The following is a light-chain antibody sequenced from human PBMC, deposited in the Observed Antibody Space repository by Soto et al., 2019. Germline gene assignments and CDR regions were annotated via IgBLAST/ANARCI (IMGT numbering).Light chain of an antibody. CDR3: QQRSNWIT. V-gene: IGKV3-11*01. CDR1: QSVSTY. J-gene: IGKJ5*01. CDR2: DAS. Sequence: EIVLTQSPATLSLSPGERATLSCRASQSVSTYLGWYQQKPGQAPRLLIYDASNRATGIPARFSGSGSGTDFTLTISSLEPEDFAVYYCQQRSNWITFGQGTDWRLN.